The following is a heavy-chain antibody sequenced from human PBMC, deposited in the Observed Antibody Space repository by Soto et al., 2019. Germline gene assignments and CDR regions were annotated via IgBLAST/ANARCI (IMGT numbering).Heavy chain of an antibody. CDR3: TKGGYDLIYYFGMDV. V-gene: IGHV3-9*01. Sequence: EVQLIESGGGWVQPGTSLRVSCAASGFTFHEYAMHWVRQATGKGLEWVSGISSDGDTIAYADSVQGRFTVFRDNAKNSLYLQMNSLRTEDTALSDCTKGGYDLIYYFGMDVWGQGTTVTVSS. J-gene: IGHJ6*02. CDR2: ISSDGDTI. CDR1: GFTFHEYA. D-gene: IGHD5-12*01.